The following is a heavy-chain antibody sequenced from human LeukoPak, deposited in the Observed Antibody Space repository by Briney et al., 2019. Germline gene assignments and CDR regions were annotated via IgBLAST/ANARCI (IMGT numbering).Heavy chain of an antibody. J-gene: IGHJ6*03. Sequence: RPGGSLRLSCAASGFTFRTYGMNWVRQAPGKGLEWVSVISGSGSTYYADSVKGRFTISRDNSKNTLYLQMNSLRAEDTAVYYCAKCILTGYYKGYMDVWGKGTTVTISS. CDR3: AKCILTGYYKGYMDV. CDR2: ISGSGST. D-gene: IGHD3-9*01. CDR1: GFTFRTYG. V-gene: IGHV3-23*01.